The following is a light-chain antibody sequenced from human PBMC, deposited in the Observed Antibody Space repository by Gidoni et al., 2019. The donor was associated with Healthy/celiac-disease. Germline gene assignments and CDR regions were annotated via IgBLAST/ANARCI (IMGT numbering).Light chain of an antibody. CDR3: QQYYSTPAWT. J-gene: IGKJ1*01. CDR2: WAS. Sequence: IVMTQSPDSLAVSRGERATINCKSSQSVFYSSNNKNYLAWYQQKPGQPPKLLIYWASTRESGVPDRFSGSGSGTDFTLTISSLQAEDVAVYYCQQYYSTPAWTFGQGTKVEIK. CDR1: QSVFYSSNNKNY. V-gene: IGKV4-1*01.